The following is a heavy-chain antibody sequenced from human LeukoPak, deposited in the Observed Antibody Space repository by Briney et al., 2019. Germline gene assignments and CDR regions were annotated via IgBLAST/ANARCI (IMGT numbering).Heavy chain of an antibody. J-gene: IGHJ4*02. CDR2: IYSGGST. Sequence: PGGSLRLSCAASGFTVSSNYMSWVRQAPGKGLEWVSVIYSGGSTDYADSVKGRFTISRDNSKNTLYLQMNSLRAEDTAVYYCARDGSYYYFDYWGQGTLVTVSS. D-gene: IGHD1-26*01. CDR3: ARDGSYYYFDY. V-gene: IGHV3-66*01. CDR1: GFTVSSNY.